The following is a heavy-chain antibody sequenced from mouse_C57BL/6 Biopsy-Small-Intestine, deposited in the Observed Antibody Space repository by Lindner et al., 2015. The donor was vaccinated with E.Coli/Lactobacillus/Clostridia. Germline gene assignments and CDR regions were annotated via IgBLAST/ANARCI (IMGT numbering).Heavy chain of an antibody. Sequence: VQLQESGPELVKPGASVKISCKASGYTFTDCYIHWVKQRPGQGLEWIGWIFPGTDNSKYNEKFKDKATMTVDISSSTAYMQFSSLTSEDSAVYFCARGLLHYVMDYWGPGTAVTVSS. CDR1: GYTFTDCY. J-gene: IGHJ4*01. V-gene: IGHV1-84*01. CDR2: IFPGTDNS. CDR3: ARGLLHYVMDY.